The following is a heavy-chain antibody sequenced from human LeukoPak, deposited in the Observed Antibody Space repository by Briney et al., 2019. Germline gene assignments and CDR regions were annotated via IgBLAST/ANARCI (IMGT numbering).Heavy chain of an antibody. Sequence: SETLSLXCTVSGGSISSYYWSWIRQPAGKGLEWIGRIYTSGSTNYNPSLKSRVTMSVDTSKNQFSLKLSSVTAADTAVYYCARERYYYDSSGYTYWYFDLWGRGTLVTVSS. J-gene: IGHJ2*01. CDR3: ARERYYYDSSGYTYWYFDL. V-gene: IGHV4-4*07. D-gene: IGHD3-22*01. CDR1: GGSISSYY. CDR2: IYTSGST.